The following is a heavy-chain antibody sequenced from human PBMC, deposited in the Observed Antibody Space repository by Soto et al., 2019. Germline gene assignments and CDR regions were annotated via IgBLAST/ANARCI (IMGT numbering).Heavy chain of an antibody. D-gene: IGHD5-12*01. CDR2: ISYDGSDK. CDR3: VKDRVPGAYGNYYGMDV. Sequence: LRLSCRVSGFTFNNSGMHWVRQAPGKGLEWMAVISYDGSDKYYADSVKGRVIISRDNSKNTLNLEMNSLRAEDTAIYYCVKDRVPGAYGNYYGMDVWGQGTTVTVSS. CDR1: GFTFNNSG. V-gene: IGHV3-30*18. J-gene: IGHJ6*02.